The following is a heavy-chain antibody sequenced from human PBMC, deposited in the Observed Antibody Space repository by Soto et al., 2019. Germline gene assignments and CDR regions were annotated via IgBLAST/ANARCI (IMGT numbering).Heavy chain of an antibody. D-gene: IGHD3-22*01. Sequence: SETLSLTCTVSGGSISSGGYYWIWIRQHPGKGLEWIGYIYYSGSTYYNPSLKSRVTISVDTSKNQFSLKLSSVTAADTAVYYCARAYGSSGYPTDPMDVWGQGTTVTVSS. CDR3: ARAYGSSGYPTDPMDV. CDR2: IYYSGST. V-gene: IGHV4-31*03. CDR1: GGSISSGGYY. J-gene: IGHJ6*02.